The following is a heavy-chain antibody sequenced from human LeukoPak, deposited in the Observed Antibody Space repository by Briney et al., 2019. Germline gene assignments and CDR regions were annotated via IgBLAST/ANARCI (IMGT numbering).Heavy chain of an antibody. J-gene: IGHJ5*02. CDR3: ASGAGMTDNDWFDP. V-gene: IGHV6-1*01. Sequence: SQTLSLTCAISGDSVSSNSAAWNWIRQSPSRGLEWLGRTYYRSKWYNDYAVSVKSRITINPDTSKNQFSLQLNSVTPEDTAVYYCASGAGMTDNDWFDPWGQGALVTVSS. D-gene: IGHD1-1*01. CDR2: TYYRSKWYN. CDR1: GDSVSSNSAA.